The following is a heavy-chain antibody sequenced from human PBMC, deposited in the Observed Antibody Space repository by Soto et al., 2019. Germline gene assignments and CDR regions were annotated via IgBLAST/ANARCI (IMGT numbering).Heavy chain of an antibody. CDR2: ISSSSSYI. V-gene: IGHV3-21*01. D-gene: IGHD3-3*01. J-gene: IGHJ4*02. CDR3: ATKTPRITIFGVVTSDY. CDR1: GFTFSSYS. Sequence: GGSLRLSCAASGFTFSSYSMNWVRQAPGKGLEWVSSISSSSSYIYYADSVKGRFTISRDNAKNSLYLQMNSLRAEDTAVYYCATKTPRITIFGVVTSDYWGQGTLVTVSS.